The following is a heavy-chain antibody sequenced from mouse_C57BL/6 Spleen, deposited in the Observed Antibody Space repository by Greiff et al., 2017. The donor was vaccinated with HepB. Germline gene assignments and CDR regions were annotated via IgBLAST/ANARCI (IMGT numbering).Heavy chain of an antibody. D-gene: IGHD1-1*01. CDR3: AVFTTVVDYYAMDY. J-gene: IGHJ4*01. CDR2: IDPSDSYT. CDR1: GYTFTSYW. V-gene: IGHV1-50*01. Sequence: QVQLQQPGAELVKPGASVKLSCKASGYTFTSYWMQWVKQRPGQGLEWIGEIDPSDSYTNYNQKFKGKATLTVDTSSSTAYMQLSSLTSEDSAVYYCAVFTTVVDYYAMDYWGQGTSVTVSS.